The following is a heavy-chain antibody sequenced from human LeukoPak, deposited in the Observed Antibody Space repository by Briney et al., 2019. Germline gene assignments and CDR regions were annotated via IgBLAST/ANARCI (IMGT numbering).Heavy chain of an antibody. CDR1: GYAFTSYG. D-gene: IGHD3/OR15-3a*01. Sequence: ASVKVSCKASGYAFTSYGINWVRQAPGQGLEWMGWISTYNNITNYAQNLQGRVTMTTDTSTTTAYMELRSLRSDDTAVYYCARDYDFWTSSRGHPYYWGQGTLVTVSS. CDR2: ISTYNNIT. CDR3: ARDYDFWTSSRGHPYY. J-gene: IGHJ4*02. V-gene: IGHV1-18*01.